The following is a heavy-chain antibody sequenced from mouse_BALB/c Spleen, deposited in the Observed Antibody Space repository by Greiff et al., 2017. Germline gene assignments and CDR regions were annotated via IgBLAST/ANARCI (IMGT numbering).Heavy chain of an antibody. V-gene: IGHV2-5-1*01. Sequence: VQLQQSGPSLVQPSQSLSITCTVSGFSLTSYGVHWVRQSPGKGLEWLGVIWRGGSTDCNAAFMSRLSITKDNSKSQVFFKMNSLQADDTAIYYCAKNRSYYGNHWYFDVWGAGTTVTVSS. J-gene: IGHJ1*01. D-gene: IGHD2-1*01. CDR2: IWRGGST. CDR3: AKNRSYYGNHWYFDV. CDR1: GFSLTSYG.